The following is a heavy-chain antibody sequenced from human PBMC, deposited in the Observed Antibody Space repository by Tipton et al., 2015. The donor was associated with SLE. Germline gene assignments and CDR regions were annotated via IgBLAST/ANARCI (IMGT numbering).Heavy chain of an antibody. D-gene: IGHD2-15*01. Sequence: TLSLTCTVSGGSMNGYYWSWIRQTPGKGLEWIGYIFYSGGTSYNPSLKSRVTISVDTSRNQFSLKLSSLTAADSAVYYCARYSLTNWHLDLWGRGTLVIVSS. J-gene: IGHJ2*01. CDR2: IFYSGGT. V-gene: IGHV4-59*01. CDR3: ARYSLTNWHLDL. CDR1: GGSMNGYY.